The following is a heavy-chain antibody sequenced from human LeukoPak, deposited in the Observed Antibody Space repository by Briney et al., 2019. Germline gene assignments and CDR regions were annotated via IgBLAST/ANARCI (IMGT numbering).Heavy chain of an antibody. CDR1: GYTFTGYY. CDR3: ARVRPYSSSWYDGYDFDY. D-gene: IGHD6-13*01. J-gene: IGHJ4*02. CDR2: INPNSGGT. V-gene: IGHV1-2*02. Sequence: ASVKVSCKASGYTFTGYYMHWVRQAPGQGLEWMGWINPNSGGTNCAQKFRGRVTMTRDTSISTAYMELSRLRSDDTAVYYCARVRPYSSSWYDGYDFDYWGQGALVIVSS.